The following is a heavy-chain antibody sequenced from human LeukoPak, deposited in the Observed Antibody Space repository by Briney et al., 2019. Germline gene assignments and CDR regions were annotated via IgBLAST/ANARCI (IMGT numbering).Heavy chain of an antibody. V-gene: IGHV3-23*01. CDR2: ISGSGGST. J-gene: IGHJ3*02. D-gene: IGHD3-22*01. CDR3: AKDDYYYDSGGYYLGDAFDI. Sequence: GGSLRLSCAASGFTFSSYAMSWVRQAPGKGLEWVSAISGSGGSTYYADSVKGRFTISRDNSKNTLYLQMNSLRAEDTAVYYCAKDDYYYDSGGYYLGDAFDIWGQGTMVTVSS. CDR1: GFTFSSYA.